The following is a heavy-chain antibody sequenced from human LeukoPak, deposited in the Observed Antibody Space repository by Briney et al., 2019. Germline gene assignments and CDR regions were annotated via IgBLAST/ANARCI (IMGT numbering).Heavy chain of an antibody. CDR3: ANPQAAWGNFDY. CDR1: GFTFKNYA. J-gene: IGHJ4*02. Sequence: GGSLRLSCAASGFTFKNYAMSWVRQAPGKGLEWVSSISSSSSYIYYADSVKGRFTISRDNSKNTLYLQMNSLRAEDTAVYYCANPQAAWGNFDYWGQGTLVTVSS. D-gene: IGHD1-26*01. CDR2: ISSSSSYI. V-gene: IGHV3-23*01.